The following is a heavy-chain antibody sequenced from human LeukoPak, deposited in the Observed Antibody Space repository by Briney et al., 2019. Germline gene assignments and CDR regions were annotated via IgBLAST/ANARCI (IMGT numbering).Heavy chain of an antibody. V-gene: IGHV3-21*01. Sequence: GGSLRLSCAASGFTFSSYAMSWVRQAPGKGLEWVSSISSSSSYIYYADSVKGRFTISRDNAKNSLYLQMNSLRAEDTAVYYCARDPLYYYSQSGAFDIWGQGTMVTVSS. CDR3: ARDPLYYYSQSGAFDI. D-gene: IGHD3-10*01. CDR2: ISSSSSYI. J-gene: IGHJ3*02. CDR1: GFTFSSYA.